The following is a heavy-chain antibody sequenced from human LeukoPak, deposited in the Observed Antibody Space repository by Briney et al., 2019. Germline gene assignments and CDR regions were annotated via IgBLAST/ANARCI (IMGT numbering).Heavy chain of an antibody. Sequence: GGSLRLSCAASGFTFSSYSMNWVRQAPGKGLEWVSSISSSSSYIYYADSVKGRFTISRDNAKNSLYLQMNSLRAEDTAVYYCARVDYDFWSGYSIIDYWGQGTLVTVSS. J-gene: IGHJ4*02. CDR2: ISSSSSYI. V-gene: IGHV3-21*04. CDR1: GFTFSSYS. D-gene: IGHD3-3*01. CDR3: ARVDYDFWSGYSIIDY.